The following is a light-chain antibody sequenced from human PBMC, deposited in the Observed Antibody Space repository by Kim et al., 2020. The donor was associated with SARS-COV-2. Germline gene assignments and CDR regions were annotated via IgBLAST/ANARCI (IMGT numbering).Light chain of an antibody. Sequence: GQSITISCTGTSSDVGGYNYVSWYQQHPGKVPKLMIYDVTNRPSWVSNRFSGSKSGSTASLTISGLQTEDEADYFCSSYTDNTPLVFGGGTKVTVL. CDR1: SSDVGGYNY. J-gene: IGLJ3*02. V-gene: IGLV2-14*03. CDR2: DVT. CDR3: SSYTDNTPLV.